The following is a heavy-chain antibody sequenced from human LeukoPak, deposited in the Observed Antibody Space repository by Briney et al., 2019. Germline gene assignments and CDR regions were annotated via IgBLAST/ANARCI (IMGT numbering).Heavy chain of an antibody. V-gene: IGHV3-74*01. CDR3: AREDTTLVASSRLDY. D-gene: IGHD5-18*01. CDR2: INSDGNSI. CDR1: GFTISGHW. J-gene: IGHJ4*02. Sequence: PGGSLRLSCAASGFTISGHWMHWVRQGPGKGLVWVSRINSDGNSIAYADSVKGRFTISRDKANNMLYLQMNSLRAEDTAIYYCAREDTTLVASSRLDYWGQGTLVTVSS.